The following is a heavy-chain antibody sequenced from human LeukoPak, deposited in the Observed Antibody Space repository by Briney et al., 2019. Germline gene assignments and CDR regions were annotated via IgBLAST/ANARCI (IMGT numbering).Heavy chain of an antibody. J-gene: IGHJ4*02. CDR2: IYPADSDA. V-gene: IGHV5-51*01. CDR1: GYIFSTYW. D-gene: IGHD6-19*01. Sequence: GESLKISCKASGYIFSTYWIGWVRQMPEKGLEWMGIIYPADSDAKYSPSFQGQVTISADKSITTAYLQWSSLKASDTAIYYCARRVTVSGVMAYFAYWGQGTLVTVSS. CDR3: ARRVTVSGVMAYFAY.